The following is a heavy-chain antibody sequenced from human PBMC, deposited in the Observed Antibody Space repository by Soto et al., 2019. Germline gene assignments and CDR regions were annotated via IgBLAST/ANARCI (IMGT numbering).Heavy chain of an antibody. D-gene: IGHD6-19*01. V-gene: IGHV1-69*13. CDR2: IIPIFGTA. CDR1: GGTFSSYA. J-gene: IGHJ5*02. CDR3: ARAPLPSYSSGWYGYWFDP. Sequence: GASVKVSCKASGGTFSSYAISWVRQAPGQGLEWMGGIIPIFGTANYAQKFQGRVTITADESTSTAYMELSSLRSEDTAVYYCARAPLPSYSSGWYGYWFDPWGQGTLVTVSS.